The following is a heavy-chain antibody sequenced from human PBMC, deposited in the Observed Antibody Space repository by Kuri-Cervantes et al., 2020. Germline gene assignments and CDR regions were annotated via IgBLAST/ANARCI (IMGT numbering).Heavy chain of an antibody. CDR2: IYYSGST. D-gene: IGHD3-10*01. Sequence: GSLRLSCTVSGGSVSSGSYYWSWIRQPPGKGLEWIGYIYYSGSTNYNPSLKSRVTISVDTSKNQFSLKLSSVTAADTAVYYCARVLTVRGVIPLGYWGQGTLVTVSS. CDR1: GGSVSSGSYY. V-gene: IGHV4-61*01. CDR3: ARVLTVRGVIPLGY. J-gene: IGHJ4*02.